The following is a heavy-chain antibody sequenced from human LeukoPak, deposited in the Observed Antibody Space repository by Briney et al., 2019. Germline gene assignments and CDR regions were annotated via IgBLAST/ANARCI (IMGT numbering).Heavy chain of an antibody. CDR1: GSTFTDYI. J-gene: IGHJ6*02. Sequence: GGSLRLSCVASGSTFTDYIMHWVRQAPGKGLEWVTVISYDGTIEYYADSVKGRFTISKDNSKNRLYLQMNSLRTEDTAVYFCARGGQQMSDAMDVWGQGTTVTVSS. V-gene: IGHV3-30-3*01. CDR2: ISYDGTIE. CDR3: ARGGQQMSDAMDV. D-gene: IGHD6-13*01.